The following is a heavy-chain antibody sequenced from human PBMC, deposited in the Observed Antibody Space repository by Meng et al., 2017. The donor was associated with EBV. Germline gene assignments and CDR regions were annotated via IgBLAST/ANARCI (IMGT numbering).Heavy chain of an antibody. Sequence: QVQRVQSGAEVKKPVASVKVSCKASGYTFTSYAMHWVRQAPGQRLEWMGWINAGNGNTKYSQKFQGRVTITRDTSASTAYMELSSLRSEDMAVYYCARRGGVADWFDPWGQGTLVTVSS. CDR3: ARRGGVADWFDP. V-gene: IGHV1-3*01. J-gene: IGHJ5*02. CDR2: INAGNGNT. CDR1: GYTFTSYA. D-gene: IGHD2-15*01.